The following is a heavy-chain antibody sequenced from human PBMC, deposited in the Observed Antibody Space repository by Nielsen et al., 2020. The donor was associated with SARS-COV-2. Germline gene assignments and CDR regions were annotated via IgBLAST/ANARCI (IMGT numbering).Heavy chain of an antibody. CDR3: ARAMVRGVIIRGYYYGMDV. Sequence: SETLSLTCAVYGGSFSGYYWSWIRQPPGKGLEWIGEINHSGSTNYNPSLKSRVTISVDTSKNQFSLKLSSVTAADTAVYYCARAMVRGVIIRGYYYGMDVWGQGTTVTVSS. CDR1: GGSFSGYY. D-gene: IGHD3-10*01. CDR2: INHSGST. V-gene: IGHV4-34*01. J-gene: IGHJ6*02.